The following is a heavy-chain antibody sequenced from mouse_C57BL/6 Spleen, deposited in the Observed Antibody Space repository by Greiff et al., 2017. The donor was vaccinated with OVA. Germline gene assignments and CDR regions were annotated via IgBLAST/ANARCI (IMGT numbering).Heavy chain of an antibody. Sequence: SGAELVRPGASVTLSCKASGYTFTDYEMHWVKQTPVHGLEWIGAIDPETGGTAYNQKFKGKAILTADKSSSTAYMELRSLTSEDSAVYYCTRPAMDYWGQGTSVTVSS. V-gene: IGHV1-15*01. CDR3: TRPAMDY. J-gene: IGHJ4*01. CDR2: IDPETGGT. CDR1: GYTFTDYE.